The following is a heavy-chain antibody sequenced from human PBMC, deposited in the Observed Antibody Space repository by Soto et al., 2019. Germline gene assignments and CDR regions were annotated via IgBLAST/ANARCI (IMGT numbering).Heavy chain of an antibody. CDR1: GYTFPRYA. J-gene: IGHJ4*02. CDR2: INAGNGNT. V-gene: IGHV1-3*01. D-gene: IGHD1-1*01. Sequence: ASVKVSCKASGYTFPRYAMNWVRQAPGQRLEWMGWINAGNGNTKYSQKFQGRVTITRDTSASTAYMELSSLRSEDTAVYYCARGFWRNWNDEFVYWGQGTLVTVSS. CDR3: ARGFWRNWNDEFVY.